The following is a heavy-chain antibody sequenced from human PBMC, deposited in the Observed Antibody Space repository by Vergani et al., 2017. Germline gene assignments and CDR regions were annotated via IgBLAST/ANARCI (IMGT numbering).Heavy chain of an antibody. V-gene: IGHV3-20*04. CDR1: GFTFADYD. CDR2: VKWNGDSS. J-gene: IGHJ4*02. D-gene: IGHD3-10*01. Sequence: EVQLVESGGGVVRPGGSLRLSCAASGFTFADYDMNWVRQAPGKGLEWVSRVKWNGDSSVYADSVKGRFTISRDNAKNSLYLQMTSLRAEDTAFYYCARRGSGNTYYFDYWVQGALVTVSS. CDR3: ARRGSGNTYYFDY.